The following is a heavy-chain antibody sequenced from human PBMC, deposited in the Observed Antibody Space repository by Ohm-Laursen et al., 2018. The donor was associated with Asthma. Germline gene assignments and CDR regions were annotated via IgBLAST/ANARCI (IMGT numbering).Heavy chain of an antibody. CDR1: GFTFSDYF. Sequence: SLRLSCAASGFTFSDYFMHWVRQGPGEGLVWISHIFPDGRRTHYADSVKGRFTISRDDAKNTLYLQMNSLRADDTAVYYCARGNLEGLHWGQGTLVTVSS. J-gene: IGHJ4*02. CDR2: IFPDGRRT. D-gene: IGHD5-24*01. CDR3: ARGNLEGLH. V-gene: IGHV3-74*01.